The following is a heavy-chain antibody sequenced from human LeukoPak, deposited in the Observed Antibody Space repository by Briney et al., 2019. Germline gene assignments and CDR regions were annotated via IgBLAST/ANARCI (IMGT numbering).Heavy chain of an antibody. J-gene: IGHJ4*02. CDR2: IIPIFGTA. D-gene: IGHD6-19*01. V-gene: IGHV1-69*13. CDR3: ARIAVAEN. Sequence: SVKVSCKASGYTFTSYYMHWVRQAPGQGLEWMGGIIPIFGTANYAQKFQGRVTITADESTSTAYMELSSLRSEDTAVYYCARIAVAENWGQGTLVTVSS. CDR1: GYTFTSYY.